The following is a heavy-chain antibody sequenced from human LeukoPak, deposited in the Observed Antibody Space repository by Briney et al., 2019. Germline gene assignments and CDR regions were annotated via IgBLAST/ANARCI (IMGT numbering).Heavy chain of an antibody. Sequence: SRTLSLTCAISGDSVSSLSVAWNWIRQSPSRGLEWLGRTYYRSRWYNEYAVSVKSRITINPDTSKNQFSLHLNSVTPDDTAVYYCARDRYCSTVSCSFDYWGQGTLVTVSS. CDR1: GDSVSSLSVA. CDR3: ARDRYCSTVSCSFDY. J-gene: IGHJ4*02. V-gene: IGHV6-1*01. D-gene: IGHD2-2*01. CDR2: TYYRSRWYN.